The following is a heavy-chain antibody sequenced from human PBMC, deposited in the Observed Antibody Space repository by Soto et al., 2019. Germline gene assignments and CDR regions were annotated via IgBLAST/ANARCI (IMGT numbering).Heavy chain of an antibody. Sequence: QVQLVQSGAEIRKPGASVRVSCKASGYTFTNYDVNWVRQVPGQGLEWMGWLNPGSGDTGYAQKFQGRVTMTRNTSIGTAYMELSSLRSGDTAIYYCARMALFGTLNWFDPWGQGTLVTVSS. CDR1: GYTFTNYD. CDR3: ARMALFGTLNWFDP. CDR2: LNPGSGDT. J-gene: IGHJ5*02. V-gene: IGHV1-8*01. D-gene: IGHD3-16*01.